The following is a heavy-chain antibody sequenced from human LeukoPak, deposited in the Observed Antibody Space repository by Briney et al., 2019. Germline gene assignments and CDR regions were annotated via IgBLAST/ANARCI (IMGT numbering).Heavy chain of an antibody. J-gene: IGHJ4*02. Sequence: SETLSLTCTVSGGSISNYYWSWIRQPPGKGLEWIGYIYYSGSTNYNPSLKSRVTISVDTSRNQFSLKLSSVTAADTAVYYRARYSRGYFDYWGQGTLVTVSS. V-gene: IGHV4-59*01. CDR3: ARYSRGYFDY. CDR1: GGSISNYY. D-gene: IGHD5-18*01. CDR2: IYYSGST.